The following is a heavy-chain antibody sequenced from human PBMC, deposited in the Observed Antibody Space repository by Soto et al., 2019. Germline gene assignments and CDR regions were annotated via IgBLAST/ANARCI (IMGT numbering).Heavy chain of an antibody. CDR3: AHLRGFYSNHDS. Sequence: QITLKESGPTLVKPTQTLTLTCTFSGFSLSTSGVGVGWIRQPPGKALEWLTLIYWDDDKRYNPSLKTRLTITKDTSKNQVVLTMTNVDPVDTATYYCAHLRGFYSNHDSWGPGTLVTVSS. CDR2: IYWDDDK. CDR1: GFSLSTSGVG. D-gene: IGHD4-4*01. V-gene: IGHV2-5*02. J-gene: IGHJ4*02.